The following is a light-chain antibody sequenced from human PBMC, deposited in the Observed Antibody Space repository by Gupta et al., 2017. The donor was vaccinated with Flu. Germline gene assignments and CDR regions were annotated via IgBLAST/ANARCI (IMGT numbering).Light chain of an antibody. V-gene: IGKV1-39*01. J-gene: IGKJ1*01. CDR3: QQRDSNPRT. CDR1: QTISRS. Sequence: DIQLTQSPSSLSASIGDRVKITCRASQTISRSLNWYRQNPGKAPKLLIFSASSLQSGVPSRFSGSGSGTDFTLTISRLEAEDFATYYCQQRDSNPRTFGQGTKVEI. CDR2: SAS.